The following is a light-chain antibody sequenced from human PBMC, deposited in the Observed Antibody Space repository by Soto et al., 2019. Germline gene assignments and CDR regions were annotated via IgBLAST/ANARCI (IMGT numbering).Light chain of an antibody. V-gene: IGLV2-14*01. CDR3: SSYTTSSTRG. CDR2: DVS. CDR1: SSDVSGYKY. Sequence: QSALTQPASVSGSPGQSITISCTGTSSDVSGYKYVSWYQQHPGKAPKLMIYDVSYRPSGVSNRFSGSKSGNTASLTISGLQAEDEADYYCSSYTTSSTRGFGGGTKLTVL. J-gene: IGLJ3*02.